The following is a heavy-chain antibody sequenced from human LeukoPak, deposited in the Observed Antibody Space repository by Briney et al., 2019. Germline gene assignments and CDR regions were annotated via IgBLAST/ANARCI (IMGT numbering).Heavy chain of an antibody. Sequence: GGSLRLSCAASGFTFSTYGMNWVRQAPGKGLEWVSVISGSGGNTYYADSVKGRSTISRDNSKNTLYLQMNSLRDEDTAVYYCAKEYSVRNQFDHWGQGTLVAVSS. V-gene: IGHV3-23*01. CDR2: ISGSGGNT. CDR1: GFTFSTYG. CDR3: AKEYSVRNQFDH. J-gene: IGHJ4*02. D-gene: IGHD1-14*01.